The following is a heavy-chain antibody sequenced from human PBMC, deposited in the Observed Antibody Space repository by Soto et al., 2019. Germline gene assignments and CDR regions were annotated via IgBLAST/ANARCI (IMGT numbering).Heavy chain of an antibody. Sequence: QVQLQESGPGLVKPSETASLICTVSGDSISGYYWSWIRQPAGKGLEWIGRIYSSGNANYNPSLKSRVSMSVDMSKNQFSLKVTSVTAADTAMYYCARGDVFDLWCQGTKVTVSS. CDR1: GDSISGYY. CDR3: ARGDVFDL. V-gene: IGHV4-4*07. J-gene: IGHJ3*01. CDR2: IYSSGNA.